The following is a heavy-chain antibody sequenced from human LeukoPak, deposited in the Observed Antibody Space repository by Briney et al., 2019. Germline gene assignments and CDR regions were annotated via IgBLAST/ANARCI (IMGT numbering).Heavy chain of an antibody. Sequence: SETLSLTCAVYGGSFSGYYCTWIRQPPGKGLEWIGEINHSGSANYNPSLNSRVTISVDTSKNQFSLKVSSVTAADTATYYCARGSGYTGKEDWGQGTLVTVSS. CDR1: GGSFSGYY. J-gene: IGHJ4*02. V-gene: IGHV4-34*01. D-gene: IGHD5-12*01. CDR2: INHSGSA. CDR3: ARGSGYTGKED.